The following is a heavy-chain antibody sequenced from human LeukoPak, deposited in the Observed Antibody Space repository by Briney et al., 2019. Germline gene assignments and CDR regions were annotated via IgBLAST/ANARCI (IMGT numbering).Heavy chain of an antibody. CDR1: GYNFAIYW. CDR3: ARWVTADRGKKDAFDI. Sequence: GESLKISCETSGYNFAIYWIGWVRQMPGKGLEWMGLIFPGDSDTRYSPSFQGQVTFSADKSITTAYLQWSGLKASDTAMYYCARWVTADRGKKDAFDIWGQGTMVTVSS. V-gene: IGHV5-51*01. CDR2: IFPGDSDT. D-gene: IGHD2-21*02. J-gene: IGHJ3*02.